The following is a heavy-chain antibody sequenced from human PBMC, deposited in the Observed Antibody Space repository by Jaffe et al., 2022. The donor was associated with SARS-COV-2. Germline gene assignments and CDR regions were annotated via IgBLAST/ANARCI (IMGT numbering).Heavy chain of an antibody. D-gene: IGHD3-3*01. Sequence: EVQLVESGGGLVQPGGSLKLSCAASGFTFSGSAMHWVRQASGKGLEWVGRIRSKANSYATAYAASVKGRFTISRDDSKNTAYLQMNSLKTEDTAVYYCTRGRFGVVIAGFDYWGQGTLVTVSS. CDR2: IRSKANSYAT. CDR1: GFTFSGSA. J-gene: IGHJ4*02. V-gene: IGHV3-73*01. CDR3: TRGRFGVVIAGFDY.